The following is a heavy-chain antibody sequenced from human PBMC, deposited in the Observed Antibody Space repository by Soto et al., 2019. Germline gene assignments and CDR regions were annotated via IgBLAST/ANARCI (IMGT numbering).Heavy chain of an antibody. D-gene: IGHD6-6*01. Sequence: EVQLLESGGGLVQPGESLRLSCAASGFTFSSYAMSWFRQAPGKGLEWVSVISGSDDSTYYADTVKGRFTISRDNSKNTLYLQMNSLSAEDTAVYYCAKRSSSSTFDYWGQGTLVTVSS. J-gene: IGHJ4*02. CDR3: AKRSSSSTFDY. CDR1: GFTFSSYA. CDR2: ISGSDDST. V-gene: IGHV3-23*01.